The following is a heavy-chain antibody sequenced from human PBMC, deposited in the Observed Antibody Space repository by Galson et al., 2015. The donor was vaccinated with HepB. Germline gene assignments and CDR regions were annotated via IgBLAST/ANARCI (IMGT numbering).Heavy chain of an antibody. Sequence: SLRLSCAAFGFTVSSNYMSWVRQASGKGLEWVSVIYSGGSTYYADSVKGRFTISRDNSKNTLYLQMNSLRAEDTAVYYCARDMRVAWFDPWGQGTLVTVSS. CDR2: IYSGGST. CDR3: ARDMRVAWFDP. CDR1: GFTVSSNY. J-gene: IGHJ5*02. V-gene: IGHV3-53*01. D-gene: IGHD3-22*01.